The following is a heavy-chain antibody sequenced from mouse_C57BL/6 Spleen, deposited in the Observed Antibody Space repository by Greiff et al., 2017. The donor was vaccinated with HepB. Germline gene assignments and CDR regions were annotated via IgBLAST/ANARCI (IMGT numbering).Heavy chain of an antibody. CDR3: ARSLYGSSYWFFDV. J-gene: IGHJ1*03. CDR2: INPNNGGT. CDR1: GYTFTDYN. Sequence: VQLQQSGPELVKPGASVKIPCKASGYTFTDYNMDWVKQSHGKSLEWIGDINPNNGGTIYNQKFKGKATLTVDKSSSTAYMELRSLTSEDTAVYYFARSLYGSSYWFFDVWGTGTTVTVSS. D-gene: IGHD1-1*01. V-gene: IGHV1-18*01.